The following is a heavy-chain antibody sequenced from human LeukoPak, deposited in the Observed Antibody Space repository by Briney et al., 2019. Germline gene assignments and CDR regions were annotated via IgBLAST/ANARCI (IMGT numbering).Heavy chain of an antibody. D-gene: IGHD1-26*01. CDR2: IYGDDDK. V-gene: IGHV2-5*02. Sequence: SGPTLVNPTQTLTLTCTFSGFSLSTSGVGVGWIRQPPGKALEWLALIYGDDDKRYRPSLNSRLIITKDTSKNQVVLTMTNMDPVDTATYYCAHSLFAGDTRFWYFDYWGQGILVTVSS. J-gene: IGHJ4*01. CDR1: GFSLSTSGVG. CDR3: AHSLFAGDTRFWYFDY.